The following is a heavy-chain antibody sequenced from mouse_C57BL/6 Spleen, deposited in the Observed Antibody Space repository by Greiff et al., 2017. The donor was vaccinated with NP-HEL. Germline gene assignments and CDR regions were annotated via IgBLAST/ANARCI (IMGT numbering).Heavy chain of an antibody. J-gene: IGHJ1*03. D-gene: IGHD3-2*02. CDR1: GYTFTDYN. CDR3: ARFSGYVYWYFDV. Sequence: VQLQQSGPELVKPGASVKIPCKASGYTFTDYNMDWVKQSHGKSLEWIGDINPNNGGTIYNQKFKGKATLTVDKSYSTAYLELRSLTSEVTAVYYCARFSGYVYWYFDVWGTGTTVTVSS. V-gene: IGHV1-18*01. CDR2: INPNNGGT.